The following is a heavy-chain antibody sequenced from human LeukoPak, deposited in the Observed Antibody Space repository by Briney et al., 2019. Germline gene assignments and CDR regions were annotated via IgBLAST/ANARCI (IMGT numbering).Heavy chain of an antibody. V-gene: IGHV3-21*05. CDR3: ARGVVIVGIDY. D-gene: IGHD3-3*01. CDR1: GFTFSTYS. J-gene: IGHJ4*02. CDR2: ISSSSRDI. Sequence: PGGSLRLSCAVSGFTFSTYSMNWVRQAPGKGLEWISYISSSSRDIYYADSVKGRFTISRDNAKNSLYLKMNSLRAEDTAAYYCARGVVIVGIDYWGQGTLVTVSS.